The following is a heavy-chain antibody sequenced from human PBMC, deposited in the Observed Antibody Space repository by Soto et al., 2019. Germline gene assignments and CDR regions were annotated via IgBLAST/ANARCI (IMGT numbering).Heavy chain of an antibody. D-gene: IGHD3-16*01. V-gene: IGHV2-26*01. CDR3: ARSVMITFGGVVIYAAFDI. CDR1: EFSLSNARMG. Sequence: QVTLKESGPVLVKPTEPLTLTCTVSEFSLSNARMGVCWIRQPPGKALEWFAHIFSNDEKSYSTCLKNRLTISKDNSKLQVFLTMTSMDPEDTATYSCARSVMITFGGVVIYAAFDIWGQGTMVTVSS. J-gene: IGHJ3*02. CDR2: IFSNDEK.